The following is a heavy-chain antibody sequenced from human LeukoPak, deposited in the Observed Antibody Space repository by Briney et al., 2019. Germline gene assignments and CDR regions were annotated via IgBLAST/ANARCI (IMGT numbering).Heavy chain of an antibody. D-gene: IGHD3-9*01. V-gene: IGHV3-33*01. J-gene: IGHJ6*02. Sequence: GGSLRLSCAASGFTSSSYGMHWVRQAPGKGLEWVAVIWYDGSNKYYADSVKGRFTISRDNSKNTLYLQMNSLRAEDTAVYYCARSLRYFDWLNYGMDVWGQGTTVTVSS. CDR1: GFTSSSYG. CDR2: IWYDGSNK. CDR3: ARSLRYFDWLNYGMDV.